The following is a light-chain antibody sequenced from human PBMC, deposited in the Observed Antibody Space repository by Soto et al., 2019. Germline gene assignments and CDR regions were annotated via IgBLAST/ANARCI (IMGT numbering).Light chain of an antibody. CDR3: CSYAGSSTPYV. CDR2: EVS. Sequence: ALTQPASVSGSPGQSITISCTGTSSDVGSYNLVSWYQQHPGKAPKLMIYEVSKRPSGVSNRFSGSKSGNTASLTISGLQAEDEADYYCCSYAGSSTPYVFGTGNKVTVL. J-gene: IGLJ1*01. CDR1: SSDVGSYNL. V-gene: IGLV2-23*02.